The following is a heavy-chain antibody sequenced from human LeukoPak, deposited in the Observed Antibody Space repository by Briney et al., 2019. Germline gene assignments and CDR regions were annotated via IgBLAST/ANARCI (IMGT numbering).Heavy chain of an antibody. CDR1: GVSITVSC. CDR3: PLHPANTAAFDI. Sequence: SETLSLTCTVSGVSITVSCWSSIRQPPGKGLEWIEYVRVNGEPIYNPSLKSRVAESVDAANNQISGSLNFLPPAHTAIFYCPLHPANTAAFDIWGLGTMVTVSS. D-gene: IGHD4-17*01. J-gene: IGHJ3*02. V-gene: IGHV4-59*08. CDR2: VRVNGEP.